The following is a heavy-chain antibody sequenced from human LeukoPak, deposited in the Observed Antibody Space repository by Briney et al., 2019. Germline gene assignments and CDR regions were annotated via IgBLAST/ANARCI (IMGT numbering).Heavy chain of an antibody. Sequence: SVKVSCKASGGTFSSYAISWVRQAPGQGLEWMGGIIPIFGTANYAQKFQGRVTITTDESTSTAYMELSSLRSEDAAVYYCARAGDVQPGRVGSEPSPNYYYYYMDVWGKGSTVTVSS. J-gene: IGHJ6*03. CDR2: IIPIFGTA. D-gene: IGHD6-25*01. V-gene: IGHV1-69*05. CDR3: ARAGDVQPGRVGSEPSPNYYYYYMDV. CDR1: GGTFSSYA.